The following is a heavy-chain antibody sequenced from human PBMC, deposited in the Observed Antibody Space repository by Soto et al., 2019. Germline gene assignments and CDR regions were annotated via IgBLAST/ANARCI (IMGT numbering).Heavy chain of an antibody. CDR1: VFTFSNYI. V-gene: IGHV3-30-3*01. CDR2: TSDDGSKK. Sequence: PGGSLRLSSAASVFTFSNYIMYWVRQAPGKGLDWVAVTSDDGSKKYYADSVRGRFTLSRDNSKNTLYLQMNSLRPEDTALYYCAREVYYDFWSGINTHPYYFDYWGQGTQVTVSS. D-gene: IGHD3-3*01. J-gene: IGHJ4*02. CDR3: AREVYYDFWSGINTHPYYFDY.